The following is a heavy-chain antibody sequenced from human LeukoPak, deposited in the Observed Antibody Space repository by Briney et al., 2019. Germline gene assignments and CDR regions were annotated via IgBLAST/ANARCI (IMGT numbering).Heavy chain of an antibody. CDR2: ISGSDGST. CDR3: AYMRGLYYGIDY. CDR1: GFTLRSYS. D-gene: IGHD3-10*01. Sequence: GGSLRLSCAASGFTLRSYSMTWVRQAPGKGLEWVSSISGSDGSTYYADSVKGRFTISRDNSKNTLYLQMNSLRAEDTAVYYCAYMRGLYYGIDYWGQGTLVTVSS. V-gene: IGHV3-23*01. J-gene: IGHJ4*02.